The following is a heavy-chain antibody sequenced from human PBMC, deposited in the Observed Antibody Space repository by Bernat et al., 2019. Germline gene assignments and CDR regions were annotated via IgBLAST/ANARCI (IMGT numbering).Heavy chain of an antibody. CDR3: TRDDGRVRGVIGLDY. Sequence: EVQLVESGGGLVQPGGSLRLSCAASGFSFSSYSMNWVRQAPGKGLEWISYISSSSSPIYYADSVKGRFTISRDNAKNSLYLQMNSLRGEDTAVYYCTRDDGRVRGVIGLDYWGQGALVTVSS. D-gene: IGHD3-10*01. CDR1: GFSFSSYS. CDR2: ISSSSSPI. V-gene: IGHV3-48*01. J-gene: IGHJ4*02.